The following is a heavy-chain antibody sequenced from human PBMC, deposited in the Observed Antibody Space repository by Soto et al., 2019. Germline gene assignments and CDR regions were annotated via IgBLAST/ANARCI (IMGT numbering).Heavy chain of an antibody. CDR1: GGTFSSYA. J-gene: IGHJ6*04. CDR3: ATLLNYQDSYYYYGMDV. CDR2: IIPIFGTA. Sequence: QVQLVQSGAEVQKPGSSVKVSCKASGGTFSSYAISWVRQAPGQGLEWMGGIIPIFGTANYAQKFQGRVTNTADESKRTANLEQSSLRFEDTAVYYCATLLNYQDSYYYYGMDVWGKGTTVTVSS. V-gene: IGHV1-69*12. D-gene: IGHD2-8*01.